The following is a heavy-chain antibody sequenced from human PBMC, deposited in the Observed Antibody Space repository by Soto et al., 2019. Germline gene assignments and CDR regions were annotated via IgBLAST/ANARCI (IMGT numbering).Heavy chain of an antibody. Sequence: SETLSLTCSVSGGSITTGGTYWSWARLLPGKGLQWVGYIYYTGAAYYNPALKSRVTSSLDTSENRFSLKLTSVTAADTAVYYCARVGYHSSTSHYYYYYGMDVWGQGTTVTVSS. CDR1: GGSITTGGTY. J-gene: IGHJ6*02. CDR3: ARVGYHSSTSHYYYYYGMDV. D-gene: IGHD2-2*01. CDR2: IYYTGAA. V-gene: IGHV4-31*03.